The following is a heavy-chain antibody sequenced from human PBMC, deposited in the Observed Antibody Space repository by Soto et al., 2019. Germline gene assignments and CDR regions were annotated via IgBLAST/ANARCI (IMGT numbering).Heavy chain of an antibody. CDR2: IDYSGST. J-gene: IGHJ4*02. D-gene: IGHD1-26*01. CDR3: ASSYKVGAKTIDY. Sequence: SETLSLTCTVSGGSISSYYWSWIRQPPGKGLGWIGYIDYSGSTNXXPSLKSRVXISVDTSENQFXLKLSXVTSADTAVYYCASSYKVGAKTIDYCGQGTLVTVSX. CDR1: GGSISSYY. V-gene: IGHV4-59*01.